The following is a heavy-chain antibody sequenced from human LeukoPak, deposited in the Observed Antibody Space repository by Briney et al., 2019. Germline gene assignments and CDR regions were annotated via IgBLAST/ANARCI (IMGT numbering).Heavy chain of an antibody. CDR3: ARDKGGYQLRGFDP. D-gene: IGHD2-2*01. CDR2: IIPVLGIA. J-gene: IGHJ5*02. Sequence: SVKVSCKASGGTFSSYTISWVRQAPGQGLEWMGRIIPVLGIANYAQKFQGRVTITADKSTSTAYMELSSLRSEDTAVYYCARDKGGYQLRGFDPWGQGTLVTVSS. V-gene: IGHV1-69*04. CDR1: GGTFSSYT.